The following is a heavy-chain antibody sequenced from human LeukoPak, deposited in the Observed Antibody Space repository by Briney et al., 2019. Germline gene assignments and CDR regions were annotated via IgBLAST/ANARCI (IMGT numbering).Heavy chain of an antibody. CDR1: GFTFSSYS. D-gene: IGHD3-22*01. V-gene: IGHV3-23*01. CDR2: ISGSGGST. Sequence: GGSLRLSCAASGFTFSSYSMNWVRQAPGKGLEWVSVISGSGGSTYYADSVKGRFTISRDNSKNTLYLQMNSLRAEDTAVYYCAKDSYYESSGYSNDWGQGTLVTVSS. CDR3: AKDSYYESSGYSND. J-gene: IGHJ4*02.